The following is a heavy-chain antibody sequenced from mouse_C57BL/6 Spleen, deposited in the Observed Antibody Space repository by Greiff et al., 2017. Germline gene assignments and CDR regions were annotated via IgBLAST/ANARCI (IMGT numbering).Heavy chain of an antibody. V-gene: IGHV1-18*01. Sequence: EVKLMESGPELVKPGASVKIPCKASGYTFTDYNMDWVKQSHGKSLEWIGDINPNNGGTIYNQKFKGKATLTVDKSSSTAYMELRSLTSEDTAVYYCARLRTGTYFDVWGTGTTVTVSS. CDR1: GYTFTDYN. CDR3: ARLRTGTYFDV. J-gene: IGHJ1*03. D-gene: IGHD4-1*01. CDR2: INPNNGGT.